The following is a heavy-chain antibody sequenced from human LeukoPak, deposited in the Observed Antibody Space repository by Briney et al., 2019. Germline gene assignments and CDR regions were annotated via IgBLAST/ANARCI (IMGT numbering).Heavy chain of an antibody. CDR2: VYYSGIT. CDR1: GGSISRTTY. Sequence: PSETLSLTCAVSGGSISRTTYWGWIRQPPGKGLEWIGSVYYSGITYYNPSLKSRVSISVDTSKNQFSLKLNSVTAADTAVYYCAKTRPTERAFDIWGQGTLVTVSS. J-gene: IGHJ3*02. D-gene: IGHD1-14*01. V-gene: IGHV4-39*07. CDR3: AKTRPTERAFDI.